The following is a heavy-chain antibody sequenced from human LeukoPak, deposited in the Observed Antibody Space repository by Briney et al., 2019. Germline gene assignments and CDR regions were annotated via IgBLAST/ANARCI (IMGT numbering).Heavy chain of an antibody. V-gene: IGHV3-20*04. CDR1: GFIFDEYG. CDR3: VRSITMFQY. D-gene: IGHD3-10*01. CDR2: ISLNGGSR. Sequence: RPGGSLRLSCAASGFIFDEYGMSWVRQAPGKGLEWVSGISLNGGSRGYADSVKGRFIISRDNAKNSLHLQMNSLRAEDTALYYCVRSITMFQYWGQGTLVTVSS. J-gene: IGHJ1*01.